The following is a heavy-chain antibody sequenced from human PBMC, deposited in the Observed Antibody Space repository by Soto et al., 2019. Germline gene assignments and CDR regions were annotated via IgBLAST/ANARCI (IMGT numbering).Heavy chain of an antibody. J-gene: IGHJ6*02. CDR2: ISAYNGNT. V-gene: IGHV1-18*01. CDR3: ASSLYIVVVPAAENPPTSGMDV. Sequence: ASVKVSCKASGYTFTSYGISWVRQAPRQGLEWMGWISAYNGNTNYAQKLQGRVTMTTDTSTSTAYMELRSLRSDDTAVYYCASSLYIVVVPAAENPPTSGMDVWGQGTTVTISS. CDR1: GYTFTSYG. D-gene: IGHD2-2*01.